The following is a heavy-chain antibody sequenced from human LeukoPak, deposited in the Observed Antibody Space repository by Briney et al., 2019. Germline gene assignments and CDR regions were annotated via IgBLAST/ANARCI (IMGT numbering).Heavy chain of an antibody. CDR3: ARWGDGLQLDY. D-gene: IGHD5-24*01. Sequence: SETLSLTCTVSGGSISSYYWSWIRQPPGKGLEWIGYIYYSGSTNCNPSLKSRVTISVDTSKNQFSLKLSSVTAADTAVYYCARWGDGLQLDYWGQGTLVTVSS. J-gene: IGHJ4*02. V-gene: IGHV4-59*08. CDR1: GGSISSYY. CDR2: IYYSGST.